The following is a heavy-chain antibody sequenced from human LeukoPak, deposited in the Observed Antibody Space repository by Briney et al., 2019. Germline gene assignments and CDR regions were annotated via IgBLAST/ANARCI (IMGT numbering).Heavy chain of an antibody. V-gene: IGHV5-51*01. D-gene: IGHD6-13*01. Sequence: GESLKISCKGSGYSFTSYWIGWVRQMPGKGLEWMGIIYPGDSDTRYSPSFQGQVTISADKSISTAYLQWSSLKASDTAMYYCARGSSSWYIGVQEWFDPWGQGTLVTVSS. CDR2: IYPGDSDT. CDR3: ARGSSSWYIGVQEWFDP. J-gene: IGHJ5*02. CDR1: GYSFTSYW.